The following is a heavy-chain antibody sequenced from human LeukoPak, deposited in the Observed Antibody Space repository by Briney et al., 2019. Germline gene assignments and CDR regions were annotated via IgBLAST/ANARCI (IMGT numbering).Heavy chain of an antibody. CDR2: IEKNAGGA. J-gene: IGHJ4*02. CDR3: AKQEGALIENWCFDH. D-gene: IGHD1-26*01. V-gene: IGHV3-23*01. CDR1: GFTFSDFA. Sequence: GGSLRLSCAASGFTFSDFAMSWVRLAPGKGLEWVSSIEKNAGGAFYADSVKGRFTVSRDNSKNTLYLQMSSLRVEDTALYYCAKQEGALIENWCFDHWGLGTLVTVSS.